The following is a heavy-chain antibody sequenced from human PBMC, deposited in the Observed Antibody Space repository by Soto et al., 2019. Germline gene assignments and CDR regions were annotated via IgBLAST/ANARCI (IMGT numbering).Heavy chain of an antibody. D-gene: IGHD5-12*01. J-gene: IGHJ5*02. V-gene: IGHV4-31*03. CDR1: GAALNGGNYY. CDR2: IYVTGAV. CDR3: ARLRVATNNYKWFDP. Sequence: TSETLSLTCSVSGAALNGGNYYWSWIRQVPGKGLEWIGHIYVTGAVDYNPSLRDRITISQDTSERQFSLNLRLVTAADTAVYYCARLRVATNNYKWFDPWGQGTLVTV.